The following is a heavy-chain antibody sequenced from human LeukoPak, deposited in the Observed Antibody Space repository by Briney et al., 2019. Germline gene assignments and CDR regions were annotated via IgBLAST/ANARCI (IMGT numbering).Heavy chain of an antibody. V-gene: IGHV4-59*08. J-gene: IGHJ6*02. Sequence: SETLSLTCTVSGGSIRSYYWSWIRQPPGKGLEWIGYIYYSGSTNYNPSLKSRVTISVDTSKNQFSLKLSSVTAADTAVYYCARRNVLTYYGMDVWGQGTTVTVSS. CDR1: GGSIRSYY. CDR3: ARRNVLTYYGMDV. CDR2: IYYSGST. D-gene: IGHD2-15*01.